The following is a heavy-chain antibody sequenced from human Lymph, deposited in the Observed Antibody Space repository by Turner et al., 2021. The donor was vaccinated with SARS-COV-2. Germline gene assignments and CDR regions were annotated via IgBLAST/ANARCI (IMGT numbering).Heavy chain of an antibody. Sequence: QLVESGGGLSQHGGSLTLPCAASAITVISNYMNWVRQAPGKGQEWGSVIYSGGTTCYADTVKGRFTISRDNSKNTLYLQMNSLRAEDTAVYYCARDLMEVGGMDVWGQGTTVTVSS. D-gene: IGHD3-3*01. CDR2: IYSGGTT. J-gene: IGHJ6*02. CDR3: ARDLMEVGGMDV. V-gene: IGHV3-53*01. CDR1: AITVISNY.